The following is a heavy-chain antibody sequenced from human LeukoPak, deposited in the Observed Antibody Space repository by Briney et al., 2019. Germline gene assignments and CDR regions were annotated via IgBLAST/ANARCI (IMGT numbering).Heavy chain of an antibody. CDR1: GFTFSSYA. CDR2: ISYDGSNK. D-gene: IGHD4-17*01. CDR3: ARDYGDSFDY. V-gene: IGHV3-30-3*01. Sequence: GRSLRLSCAASGFTFSSYAMYWVRQAPGKGLEWVAVISYDGSNKYYADSVKGRFTISRDNSKNTLYLQMNSLRAEDTAVYYCARDYGDSFDYWGQGTLVTVSS. J-gene: IGHJ4*02.